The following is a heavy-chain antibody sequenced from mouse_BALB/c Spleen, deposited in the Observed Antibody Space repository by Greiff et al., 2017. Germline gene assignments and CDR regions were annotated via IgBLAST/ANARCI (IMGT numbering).Heavy chain of an antibody. V-gene: IGHV5-17*02. CDR3: ARSGWGFDY. Sequence: DVMLVESGGGLVQPGGSRKLSCAASGFTFSSFGMHWVRQAPEKGLEWVAYISSGSSTIYYADTVKGRFTISRDNPKNTLFLQMTSLRSEDTAMYYCARSGWGFDYWGQGTTLTVSS. CDR1: GFTFSSFG. CDR2: ISSGSSTI. J-gene: IGHJ2*01. D-gene: IGHD1-1*02.